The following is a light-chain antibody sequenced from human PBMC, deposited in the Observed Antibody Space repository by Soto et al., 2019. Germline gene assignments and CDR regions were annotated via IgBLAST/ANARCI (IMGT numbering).Light chain of an antibody. V-gene: IGLV1-40*01. J-gene: IGLJ1*01. CDR2: ANN. CDR3: QSYDSSLNGYV. Sequence: QSVLTQPPSVSGASGQRVTISCTGSSSNIGGAYDVHWYQQHPGTAPKLLIYANNYRPSGVPDRFSGSKSGTSASLAITGLQAEDEADYYCQSYDSSLNGYVFGTGTKVTVL. CDR1: SSNIGGAYD.